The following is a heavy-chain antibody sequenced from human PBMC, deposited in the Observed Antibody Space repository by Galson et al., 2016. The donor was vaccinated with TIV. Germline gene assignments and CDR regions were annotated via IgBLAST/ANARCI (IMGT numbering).Heavy chain of an antibody. Sequence: SVKVSCKASGDTFSSYPFNWVRQAPGQGLEWVGGFIPLFGTANYAQKFQGRVTISADESTSTLYMEVRSLRSEDTAVYYCAKDRNTAMDTYHYYYAMDVWGQGTTVTVSS. CDR1: GDTFSSYP. J-gene: IGHJ6*02. CDR2: FIPLFGTA. D-gene: IGHD5-18*01. V-gene: IGHV1-69*13. CDR3: AKDRNTAMDTYHYYYAMDV.